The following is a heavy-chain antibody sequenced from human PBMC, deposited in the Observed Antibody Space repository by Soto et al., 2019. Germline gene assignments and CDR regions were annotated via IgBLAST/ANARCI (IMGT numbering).Heavy chain of an antibody. CDR1: GFTFGDSY. J-gene: IGHJ5*02. V-gene: IGHV3-11*06. CDR3: VRGGGGGLFDP. CDR2: ISPGSRYP. D-gene: IGHD2-15*01. Sequence: PGASLSLSSAASGFTFGDSYMSWIPQSPGKGLEWLSYISPGSRYPAYADSVKGRFTISRDNAKRSLYLQMMSLTAEDTAIYYCVRGGGGGLFDPWGQGTMVTVSS.